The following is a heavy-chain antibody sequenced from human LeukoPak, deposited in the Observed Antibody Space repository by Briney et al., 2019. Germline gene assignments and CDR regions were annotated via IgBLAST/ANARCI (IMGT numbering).Heavy chain of an antibody. CDR1: GFTFSSYG. D-gene: IGHD6-19*01. CDR3: AKGFSAVAGPVDY. CDR2: ISYDGSNK. Sequence: GGSLRLSCAASGFTFSSYGMHWVRQASGKGLEWVAVISYDGSNKYYADSVKGRFTISRDNSKNTLYLQMNSLRAEDTAVYYCAKGFSAVAGPVDYWGQGTLVTVSS. J-gene: IGHJ4*02. V-gene: IGHV3-30*18.